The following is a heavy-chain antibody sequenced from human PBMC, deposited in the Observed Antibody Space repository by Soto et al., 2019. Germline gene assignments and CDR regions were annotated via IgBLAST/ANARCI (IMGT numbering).Heavy chain of an antibody. CDR3: AKADNPGYHGSGSYYNAVPY. D-gene: IGHD3-10*01. J-gene: IGHJ4*02. V-gene: IGHV3-30*18. Sequence: GGSLRLSCAASGFTFSSYGMHWVRQAPGKGLEWVAVISYDGSNKYYADSVKGRFTISRDNSKNTLYLQMNSLRAEDTAVYYCAKADNPGYHGSGSYYNAVPYWGQGTMVTVYS. CDR2: ISYDGSNK. CDR1: GFTFSSYG.